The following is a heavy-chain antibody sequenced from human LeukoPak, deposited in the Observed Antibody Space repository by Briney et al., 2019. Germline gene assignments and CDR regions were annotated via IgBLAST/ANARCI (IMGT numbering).Heavy chain of an antibody. CDR1: GFNSSSIA. D-gene: IGHD2-2*02. CDR2: ISSDGSNK. CDR3: ASQASLLGYCSSTSRYTDY. Sequence: GGSLRLSCAASGFNSSSIAMYWVRQNPGKGLEGVAVISSDGSNKYYADSVKGRFTISRDNSRNTLYLQMNTLRGEDTAVYYCASQASLLGYCSSTSRYTDYWGQGTLVTVSS. J-gene: IGHJ4*02. V-gene: IGHV3-30*03.